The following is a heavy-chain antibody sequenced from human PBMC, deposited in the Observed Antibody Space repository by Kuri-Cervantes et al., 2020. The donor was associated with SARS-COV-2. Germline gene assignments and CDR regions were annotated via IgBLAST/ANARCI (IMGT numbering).Heavy chain of an antibody. J-gene: IGHJ3*02. CDR2: IYYSGST. CDR3: ARVVPAAISFFGI. D-gene: IGHD2-2*01. Sequence: SETLSLTCAVYGGSFSGYYWSWIRQPPGKGLEWIGYIYYSGSTNYNPSLKSRVTISVDTSKNQFSLKLSSVTAADTAVYYCARVVPAAISFFGIWGQGTKVTVSS. V-gene: IGHV4-59*12. CDR1: GGSFSGYY.